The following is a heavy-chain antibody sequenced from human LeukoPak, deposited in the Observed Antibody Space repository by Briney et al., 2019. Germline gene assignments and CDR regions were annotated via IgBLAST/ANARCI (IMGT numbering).Heavy chain of an antibody. D-gene: IGHD3-22*01. V-gene: IGHV3-30-3*01. CDR3: ARGLANWFDP. J-gene: IGHJ5*02. Sequence: GRSLRLSCAASGFTFSTYAMHWVRQAPGKGLEWVAAISYDGSNKYHADSVKGRFTISRDNSKNTLYLQMNSLGAEDTAVYYCARGLANWFDPWGQGTLVTVSS. CDR1: GFTFSTYA. CDR2: ISYDGSNK.